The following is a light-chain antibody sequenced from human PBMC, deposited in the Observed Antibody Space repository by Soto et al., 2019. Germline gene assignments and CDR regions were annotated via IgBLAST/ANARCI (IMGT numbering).Light chain of an antibody. Sequence: DIQMTQSPSSLSASVGDRVTITCQASQDISNHLNWYQQKPGKAPKLLIYDASNLETGVPSRFSGSGSGTDFTVTISSLQPEDFATYSCQQYYNLPITFGQGTGLETK. V-gene: IGKV1-33*01. CDR2: DAS. CDR3: QQYYNLPIT. J-gene: IGKJ5*01. CDR1: QDISNH.